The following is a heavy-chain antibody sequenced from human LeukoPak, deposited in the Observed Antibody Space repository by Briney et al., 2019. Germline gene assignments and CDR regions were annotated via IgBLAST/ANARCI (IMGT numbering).Heavy chain of an antibody. CDR3: ARDRLGVEMSTINRFDY. D-gene: IGHD5-24*01. V-gene: IGHV3-21*01. CDR1: GFTFSSYT. J-gene: IGHJ4*02. Sequence: GGSLRLSCAASGFTFSSYTMNWVRQAPGKGLEWISSISTGSSYIYYANSVKGRFTISRDNAKNSLYLQMNSLRAEDTAVYYCARDRLGVEMSTINRFDYWGQGTLVAVSS. CDR2: ISTGSSYI.